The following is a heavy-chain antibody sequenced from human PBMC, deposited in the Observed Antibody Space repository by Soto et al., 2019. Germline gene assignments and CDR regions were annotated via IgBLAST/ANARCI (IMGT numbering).Heavy chain of an antibody. V-gene: IGHV1-69*13. J-gene: IGHJ6*02. CDR2: IIPIFGTA. CDR3: AMYYYGSGSPDTYYYYYGMDV. CDR1: GGTFSSYA. D-gene: IGHD3-10*01. Sequence: SVKVSCKASGGTFSSYAISWVRQAPGQGLEWMGGIIPIFGTANYAQKFQGRVTITADESTSTAYMELSSLRSEDTAVYYCAMYYYGSGSPDTYYYYYGMDVWGQGTTVTVSS.